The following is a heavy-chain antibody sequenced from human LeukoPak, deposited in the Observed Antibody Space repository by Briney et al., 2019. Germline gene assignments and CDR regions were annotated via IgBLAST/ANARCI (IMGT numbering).Heavy chain of an antibody. CDR1: GGSISSYY. CDR2: IYTSGST. CDR3: ARSAASRYCSGGSCSDYGMDV. D-gene: IGHD2-15*01. Sequence: SETLSLTCTVSGGSISSYYWSWIRQPAGKGLEWIGRIYTSGSTNYNPSLKSRVTMSVDTSKNQFSLKLSSVTAADTAVYYCARSAASRYCSGGSCSDYGMDVWGQGTTVTVSS. J-gene: IGHJ6*02. V-gene: IGHV4-4*07.